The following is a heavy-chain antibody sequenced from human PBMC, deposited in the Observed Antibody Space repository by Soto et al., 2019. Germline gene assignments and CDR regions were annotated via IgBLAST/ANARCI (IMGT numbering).Heavy chain of an antibody. CDR1: GGTFSSYA. CDR3: ASAVSTVTTENFDY. D-gene: IGHD4-17*01. V-gene: IGHV1-69*12. CDR2: IIPIFGTA. Sequence: QVQLVQSGAEVKKPGSSVKVSCKASGGTFSSYAISWVRQAPGQGLEWMGGIIPIFGTANYAQKFQGRVTITADESTSTAYRELSSLRSEDTAVYYCASAVSTVTTENFDYWGQGTLVTVSS. J-gene: IGHJ4*02.